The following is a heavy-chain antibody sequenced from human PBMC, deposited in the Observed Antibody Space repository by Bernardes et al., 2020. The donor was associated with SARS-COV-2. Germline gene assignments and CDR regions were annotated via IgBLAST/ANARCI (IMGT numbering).Heavy chain of an antibody. J-gene: IGHJ4*02. CDR1: GGSISSYY. V-gene: IGHV4-59*01. Sequence: SEPLSLTCTVSGGSISSYYWSWIRQPPGKGLEWIGYIYYSGSTNYNPSLKSRVTISVDTSKNQFSLKLSSVTAADTAVYYCARGCSGGSCYSFGYWGQGTLVTVSS. CDR3: ARGCSGGSCYSFGY. D-gene: IGHD2-15*01. CDR2: IYYSGST.